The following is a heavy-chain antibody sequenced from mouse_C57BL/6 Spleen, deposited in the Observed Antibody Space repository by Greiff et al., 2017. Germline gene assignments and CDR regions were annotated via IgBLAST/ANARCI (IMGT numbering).Heavy chain of an antibody. Sequence: VQLQQSGAELVRPGTSVKVSCKASGYAFTNYLIDWVKQRPGQGLEWIGVINPGSGGTNYNEKFKGKATLTADKSSSTAYMQLSSLTSEDSAVYFCARTPAYYDYDGAMDYWGQGTSVTVAS. J-gene: IGHJ4*01. CDR1: GYAFTNYL. V-gene: IGHV1-54*01. D-gene: IGHD2-4*01. CDR3: ARTPAYYDYDGAMDY. CDR2: INPGSGGT.